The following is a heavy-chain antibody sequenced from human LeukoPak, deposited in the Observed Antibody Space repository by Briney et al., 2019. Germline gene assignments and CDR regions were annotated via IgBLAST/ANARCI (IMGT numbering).Heavy chain of an antibody. D-gene: IGHD3-22*01. CDR3: ARTDYYDSSGYYNAFDI. V-gene: IGHV3-48*04. Sequence: GGSLRLSCEASGFTFSSYSMNWVRQAPGKGLEWVSYISSSSSTIYYADSVKGRFTISRDNAKNSLYLQMNSLRAEDTAVYYCARTDYYDSSGYYNAFDIWGQGTMVTVSS. J-gene: IGHJ3*02. CDR2: ISSSSSTI. CDR1: GFTFSSYS.